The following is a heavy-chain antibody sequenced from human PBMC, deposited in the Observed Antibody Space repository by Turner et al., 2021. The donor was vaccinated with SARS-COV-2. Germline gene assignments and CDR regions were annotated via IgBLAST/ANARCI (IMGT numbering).Heavy chain of an antibody. CDR1: GGTFSSYS. Sequence: QVQLVQSGAEVKKPGSSVKVSCKASGGTFSSYSISWVRQAPGQGLEGKGKIIPILGIANHAQRFPGRVTNTADKSTSKTYMELSSLRSEEKAVDYCGRDDSSGYYSGGFDIWGQGTMVTVSS. J-gene: IGHJ3*02. CDR2: IIPILGIA. CDR3: GRDDSSGYYSGGFDI. D-gene: IGHD3-22*01. V-gene: IGHV1-69*08.